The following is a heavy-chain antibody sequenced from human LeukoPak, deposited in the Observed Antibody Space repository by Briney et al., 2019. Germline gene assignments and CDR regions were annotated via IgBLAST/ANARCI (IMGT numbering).Heavy chain of an antibody. J-gene: IGHJ6*02. V-gene: IGHV1-69*13. CDR2: IIPIFGTA. CDR1: GGTFSSYA. CDR3: ARDLCSSTSCCFAV. Sequence: GAPVKVSCKASGGTFSSYAISWVRQAPGQGLEWMGRIIPIFGTANYAQKFQGRVTITADESTSTAYMELSSLRSEDTAVYYCARDLCSSTSCCFAVWGQGTTVTVSS. D-gene: IGHD2-2*01.